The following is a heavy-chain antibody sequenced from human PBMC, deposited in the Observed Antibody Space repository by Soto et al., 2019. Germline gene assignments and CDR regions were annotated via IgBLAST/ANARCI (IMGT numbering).Heavy chain of an antibody. V-gene: IGHV3-30-3*01. Sequence: QVQLVESGGGVVQPGRSLRLSCAASGFTFSSYAMHWVRQAPGKGLEWVAVISYDGSNKYYADSVKGRFTISRDNSKNTLYLQMNSLRAEDTAVYYCARDRDVYYYYGMDVW. CDR2: ISYDGSNK. CDR3: ARDRDVYYYYGMDV. J-gene: IGHJ6*01. CDR1: GFTFSSYA.